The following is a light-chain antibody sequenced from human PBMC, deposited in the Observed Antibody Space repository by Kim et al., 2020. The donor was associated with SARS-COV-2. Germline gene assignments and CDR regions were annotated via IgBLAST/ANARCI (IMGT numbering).Light chain of an antibody. CDR1: QSVSSY. J-gene: IGKJ2*01. CDR3: QQYGFSPNT. V-gene: IGKV3-20*01. Sequence: HRATLPCRSSQSVSSYFAWYQQNPRQAPSLLIHGASSRATGIPDRFSGSGSGTDFTLTISRLEPEDFAVYYCQQYGFSPNTFGQGNKLEI. CDR2: GAS.